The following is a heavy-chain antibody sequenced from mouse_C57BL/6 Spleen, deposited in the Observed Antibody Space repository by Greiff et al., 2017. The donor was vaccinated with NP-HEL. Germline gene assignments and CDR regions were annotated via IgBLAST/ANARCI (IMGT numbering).Heavy chain of an antibody. CDR3: TTGTFDY. D-gene: IGHD4-1*01. Sequence: QVQLQQSGAELVRPGASVTLSCKASGYTFTDYEMHWVKQTPVHGLEWIGAIDPETGGTAYNQKFKGKAILTADKSSSTAYMALRSLTSEDSAVYYCTTGTFDYWGKGTTLTVSS. J-gene: IGHJ2*01. V-gene: IGHV1-15*01. CDR2: IDPETGGT. CDR1: GYTFTDYE.